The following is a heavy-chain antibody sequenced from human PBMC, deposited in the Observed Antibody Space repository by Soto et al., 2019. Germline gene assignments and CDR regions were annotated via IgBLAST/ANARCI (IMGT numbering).Heavy chain of an antibody. CDR1: GFTFDDYA. V-gene: IGHV3-9*01. D-gene: IGHD1-1*01. Sequence: EVRLVESGGGLVQPGRSLGLSCAASGFTFDDYAMHWVRQAPGKGLEWVSSISWNRGNIDYADSVKGRFTVSRDNANNFLYLHMSSLRPEDTALYFCAKDVSITTSYLAHWGQGTLVTVSS. CDR3: AKDVSITTSYLAH. J-gene: IGHJ4*02. CDR2: ISWNRGNI.